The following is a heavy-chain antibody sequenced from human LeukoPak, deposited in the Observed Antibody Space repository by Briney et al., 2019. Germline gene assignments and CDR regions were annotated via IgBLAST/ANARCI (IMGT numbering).Heavy chain of an antibody. CDR1: GYTFTDYY. V-gene: IGHV1-2*02. Sequence: ASVKVSCKASGYTFTDYYMHWVRQAPGQGLEWMGWINPNSGDANYAQKFQGRVTMTRDTSISTAYMELSRLRSDDTAVYYCARGHRGYDSSEFDYWGQGTLVTVSS. CDR3: ARGHRGYDSSEFDY. D-gene: IGHD5-12*01. J-gene: IGHJ4*02. CDR2: INPNSGDA.